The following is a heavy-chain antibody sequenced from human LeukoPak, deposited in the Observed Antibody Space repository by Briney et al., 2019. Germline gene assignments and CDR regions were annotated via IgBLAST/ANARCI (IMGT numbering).Heavy chain of an antibody. CDR3: ARDLAGSSGWRYYLDS. J-gene: IGHJ4*02. CDR2: IWYDGSNK. V-gene: IGHV3-33*01. Sequence: GRSLRLSCAASGFTFSNSGMHWVRQAPGKGLEWLAIIWYDGSNKYYPDSVKGRFTISRDNSKNTLYLQMNSLRAEGTAVYYCARDLAGSSGWRYYLDSWGQGTLVTVSS. D-gene: IGHD6-19*01. CDR1: GFTFSNSG.